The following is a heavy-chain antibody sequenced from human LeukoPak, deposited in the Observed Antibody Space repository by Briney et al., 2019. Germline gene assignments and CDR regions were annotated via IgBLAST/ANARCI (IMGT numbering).Heavy chain of an antibody. CDR3: ASTLRRGFIAAHFDY. CDR2: INHSGST. J-gene: IGHJ4*02. D-gene: IGHD6-13*01. CDR1: GGSFSGYY. V-gene: IGHV4-34*01. Sequence: SETLSLTCAVYGGSFSGYYWSWIRQPPGKGLEWIGEINHSGSTNYNPSLKSRVTISVDTSKNQFSLKLSSVTAADTAVYYCASTLRRGFIAAHFDYWGQGTLVTVSS.